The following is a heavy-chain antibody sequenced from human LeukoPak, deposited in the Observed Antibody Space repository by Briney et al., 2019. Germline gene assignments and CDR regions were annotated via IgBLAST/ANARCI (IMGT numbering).Heavy chain of an antibody. Sequence: GGSLRLSCAASGFTFTNAWMTWVRQSPGKGLEWVGRIKSKTDGGTTDYAAPVKGRFTISRDDSKNTLYLQMNSLKTEDTAVYYCTPGRPAARGKTTTHGLVYWGQGTLVSVSS. CDR1: GFTFTNAW. J-gene: IGHJ4*02. CDR3: TPGRPAARGKTTTHGLVY. CDR2: IKSKTDGGTT. D-gene: IGHD2-2*01. V-gene: IGHV3-15*01.